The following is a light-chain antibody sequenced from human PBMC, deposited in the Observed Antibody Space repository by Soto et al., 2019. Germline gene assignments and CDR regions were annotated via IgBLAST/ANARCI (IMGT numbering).Light chain of an antibody. V-gene: IGLV2-14*01. Sequence: QSVLTQPASVSGSPGQSITISCTGASGDIGSHSYVSWYQQHPGKAPKLLIYEITTRPSGVSNRFSGSMSGNTASLTISGLQAADEADYYCSSYTSSSNYVFGTGTKLTVL. CDR1: SGDIGSHSY. CDR2: EIT. CDR3: SSYTSSSNYV. J-gene: IGLJ1*01.